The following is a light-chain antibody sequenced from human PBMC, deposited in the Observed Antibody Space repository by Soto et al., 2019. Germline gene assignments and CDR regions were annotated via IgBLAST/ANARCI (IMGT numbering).Light chain of an antibody. CDR2: DVF. J-gene: IGKJ4*01. Sequence: DIQMTQSASSLPASVGDTVTISCQASQDISKYLNWFQQKPGKAPRLLIYDVFNVETGVPSRFSGRGSGTDFTLIISNLQPEDFETDSCEKYNQSPNTFGGGTKV. CDR3: EKYNQSPNT. V-gene: IGKV1-33*01. CDR1: QDISKY.